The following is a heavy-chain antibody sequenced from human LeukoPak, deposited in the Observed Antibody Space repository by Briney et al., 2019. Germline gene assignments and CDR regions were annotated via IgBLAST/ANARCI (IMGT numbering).Heavy chain of an antibody. CDR3: AKGRGYSYGYPLDY. CDR1: GFTFSSYA. D-gene: IGHD5-18*01. V-gene: IGHV3-23*01. J-gene: IGHJ4*02. CDR2: ISGGDTST. Sequence: PGGSLRLSCAASGFTFSSYAMSWVRQAPGKGLEWVSAISGGDTSTHYADSVKGRVTISRDNSKSTLFLQMNSLRAEDTAVYYCAKGRGYSYGYPLDYWGQGTLVTVSS.